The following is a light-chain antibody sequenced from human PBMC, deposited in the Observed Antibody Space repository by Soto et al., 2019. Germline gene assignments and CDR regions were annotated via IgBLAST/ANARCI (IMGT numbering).Light chain of an antibody. CDR3: QQIT. CDR1: QSVSSSY. Sequence: EIVLTQSPGTLSLSPGERATLSCRASQSVSSSYLAWYQQKPGQAPRLLIYGASSRATGIPDRFSGSGSGTDFTLTISRLEPEDFAVYYCQQITFGQGTRLEIK. V-gene: IGKV3-20*01. CDR2: GAS. J-gene: IGKJ5*01.